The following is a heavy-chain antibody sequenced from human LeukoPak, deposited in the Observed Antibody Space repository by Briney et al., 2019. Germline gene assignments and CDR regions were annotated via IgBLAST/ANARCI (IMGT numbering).Heavy chain of an antibody. D-gene: IGHD6-19*01. J-gene: IGHJ3*02. CDR1: GGTFSSYA. CDR3: AKFYSSGWYYGAFDI. Sequence: SVKVSCKASGGTFSSYAISWVRQAPGQGLEWMGGIIPIFGTANYAQKFQGRVTITADKSTSTAYMELSSLRSEDTAVYYCAKFYSSGWYYGAFDIWGQGTMVTVSS. CDR2: IIPIFGTA. V-gene: IGHV1-69*06.